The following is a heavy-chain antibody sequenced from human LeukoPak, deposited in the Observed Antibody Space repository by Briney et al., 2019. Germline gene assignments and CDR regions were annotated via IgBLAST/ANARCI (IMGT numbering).Heavy chain of an antibody. CDR2: IYYSGSS. J-gene: IGHJ4*02. Sequence: SQTLSLTCTVSGGSINNGGYYWSWIRQHPGKGLEWIGYIYYSGSSYYNPSLKSRVTISVDTSKNQFSLKLSSVTAADTAVYYCARGDNWNCFDYWGQGTLVTVSS. CDR1: GGSINNGGYY. CDR3: ARGDNWNCFDY. V-gene: IGHV4-31*03. D-gene: IGHD1-7*01.